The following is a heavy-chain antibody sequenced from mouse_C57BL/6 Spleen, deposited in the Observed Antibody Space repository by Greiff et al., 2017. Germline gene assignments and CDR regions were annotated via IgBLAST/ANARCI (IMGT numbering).Heavy chain of an antibody. CDR3: ARGGGYFDY. CDR2: ISYDGSN. V-gene: IGHV3-6*01. J-gene: IGHJ2*01. Sequence: VQLKESGPGLVKPSQSLSLTCSVTGYSITSGYYWNWIRQFPGNKLEWMGYISYDGSNNYNPTLKNRISITRDTAKNQFFLKLNYVTAEDTAADYCARGGGYFDYGGQGTTLTVSA. CDR1: GYSITSGYY.